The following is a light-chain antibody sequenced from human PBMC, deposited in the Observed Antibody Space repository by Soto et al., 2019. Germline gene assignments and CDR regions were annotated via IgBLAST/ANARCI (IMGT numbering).Light chain of an antibody. V-gene: IGLV2-14*03. Sequence: QSALTQPASVSGSPGQSITISCTGTRSDLGGYNFVSWFQVHPGKAPKLLIFDVNSRPSGVSNRFSGSKSGNTASLTISGLXXXXXXXYYCSXYTSSSTHVFGGGTKLTVL. CDR3: SXYTSSSTHV. CDR2: DVN. CDR1: RSDLGGYNF. J-gene: IGLJ2*01.